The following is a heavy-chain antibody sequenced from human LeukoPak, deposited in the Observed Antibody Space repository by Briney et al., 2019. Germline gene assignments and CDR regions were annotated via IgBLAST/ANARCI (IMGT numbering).Heavy chain of an antibody. Sequence: ASVKVSCKASGYTFTSYYMHWVRQAPGQGLKWMGIINPSGGSTSYAQKFQGRVTMTRDMSTSTVYMELSSLRSEDTAVYYCARVAGTWGAFDIWGQGTMVTVSS. D-gene: IGHD6-13*01. CDR1: GYTFTSYY. J-gene: IGHJ3*02. CDR2: INPSGGST. V-gene: IGHV1-46*01. CDR3: ARVAGTWGAFDI.